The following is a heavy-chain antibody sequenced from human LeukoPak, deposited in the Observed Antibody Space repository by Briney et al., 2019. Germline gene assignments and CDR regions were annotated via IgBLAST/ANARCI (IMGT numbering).Heavy chain of an antibody. CDR2: IFYSGST. V-gene: IGHV4-59*01. CDR3: AREFGESFDY. J-gene: IGHJ4*02. Sequence: SETLSLTCTVSGVSINDYYWTWIRQPAGKGLEWIGYIFYSGSTNYNPSLKSRVTISVDTSKNQFSLKLNSVTAADTAVYYCAREFGESFDYWGQGTLVTVSS. CDR1: GVSINDYY. D-gene: IGHD2-21*01.